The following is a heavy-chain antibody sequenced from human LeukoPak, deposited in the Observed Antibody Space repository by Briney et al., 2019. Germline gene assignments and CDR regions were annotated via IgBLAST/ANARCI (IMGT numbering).Heavy chain of an antibody. D-gene: IGHD2-15*01. CDR2: IYSGGNT. Sequence: RSLRLSCTVSGFTVSSNSWSWVRQAPGKRLEWVSFIYSGGNTHYSDSVKGRFTISRDNSKNTLYLQMNSLRAEDTAIYYCARRAGEYSHPYDYWGQGTLVTVSS. J-gene: IGHJ4*02. V-gene: IGHV3-53*01. CDR1: GFTVSSNS. CDR3: ARRAGEYSHPYDY.